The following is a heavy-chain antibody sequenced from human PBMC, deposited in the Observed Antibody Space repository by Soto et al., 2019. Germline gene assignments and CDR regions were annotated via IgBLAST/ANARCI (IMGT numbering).Heavy chain of an antibody. CDR2: IYHSGST. Sequence: SETLSLTCAVSGYSISSGYYWGWIRQPPGKGLEWIGSIYHSGSTYYNPSLKSRVTISVDTSKNQFSLKLSSVTAADTAAYYCARVLAAAGNSAWFDPWGQGTLVTVSS. V-gene: IGHV4-38-2*01. J-gene: IGHJ5*02. CDR3: ARVLAAAGNSAWFDP. D-gene: IGHD6-13*01. CDR1: GYSISSGYY.